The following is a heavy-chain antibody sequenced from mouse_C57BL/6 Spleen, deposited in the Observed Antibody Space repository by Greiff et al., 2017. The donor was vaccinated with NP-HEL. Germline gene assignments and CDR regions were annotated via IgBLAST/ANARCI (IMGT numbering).Heavy chain of an antibody. CDR3: ARSEVGTYFDV. CDR1: GYTFTSYW. CDR2: IGPSDSYT. J-gene: IGHJ1*03. D-gene: IGHD4-1*01. V-gene: IGHV1-69*01. Sequence: VQLQQSGAELVMPGASVKLSCKASGYTFTSYWMHWVKQRPGQGLEWIGEIGPSDSYTNYNQKFKGKSTFTVDKSSSQAYMQLSSLTSEDSAVYYCARSEVGTYFDVWGTGTTVTVSS.